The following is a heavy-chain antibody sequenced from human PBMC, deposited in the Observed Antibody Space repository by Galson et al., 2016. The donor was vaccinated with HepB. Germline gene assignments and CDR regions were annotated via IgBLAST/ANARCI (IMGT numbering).Heavy chain of an antibody. CDR1: GFISSHHA. J-gene: IGHJ4*02. CDR3: ARDLTYSGYVGYFDQ. D-gene: IGHD5-12*01. CDR2: ISFDGSNT. Sequence: SLRLSCAASGFISSHHALHWVRQAPGKGLQWVAVISFDGSNTYHADSVRGRFTISRDNSKNTVYLQMNRVRPEDTGLYYCARDLTYSGYVGYFDQWGQGALVTGSS. V-gene: IGHV3-30-3*01.